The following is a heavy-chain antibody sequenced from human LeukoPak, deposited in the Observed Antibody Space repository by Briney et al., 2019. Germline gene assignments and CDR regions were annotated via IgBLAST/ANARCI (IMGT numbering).Heavy chain of an antibody. CDR3: ARHGGGRQWLPRRYFDS. CDR1: DGSVSGYY. Sequence: TSETLSLTCAVHDGSVSGYYWSWIRQSPGKGLEWIGEINPSGSPNYNPSLKSRVSISLDMSKTQVSLSLTSATAADTALYYCARHGGGRQWLPRRYFDSWGHGTLVTVSS. V-gene: IGHV4-34*01. J-gene: IGHJ4*01. CDR2: INPSGSP. D-gene: IGHD6-19*01.